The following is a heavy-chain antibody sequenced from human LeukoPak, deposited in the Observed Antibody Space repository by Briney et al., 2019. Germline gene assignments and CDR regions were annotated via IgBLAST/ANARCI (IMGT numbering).Heavy chain of an antibody. CDR2: INHSGST. Sequence: SETLSLTCTVSGGSISSYYWSWIRQPPGKGLEWIGEINHSGSTNYNPSLKSRVTISVDTSKNQFSLKLSSVTAADTAVYYCARGGYYDSNWFDPWGRGTLVTVSS. V-gene: IGHV4-34*01. J-gene: IGHJ5*02. D-gene: IGHD3-22*01. CDR1: GGSISSYY. CDR3: ARGGYYDSNWFDP.